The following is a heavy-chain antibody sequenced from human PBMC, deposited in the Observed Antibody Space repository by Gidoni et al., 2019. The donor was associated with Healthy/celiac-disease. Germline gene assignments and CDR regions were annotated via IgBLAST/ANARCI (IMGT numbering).Heavy chain of an antibody. J-gene: IGHJ4*02. D-gene: IGHD6-13*01. Sequence: EVQLLESGGGLVQPGGSLRRAGAAPGFTLSSYAMNWVRQAPGKGLECVSAISGSGGSTYYADSVKGRFTISRDNSKNTLYLQMNSLRAEDTAVYYCANQMGAIAAAYDYWGQGTLVTVSS. V-gene: IGHV3-23*01. CDR1: GFTLSSYA. CDR2: ISGSGGST. CDR3: ANQMGAIAAAYDY.